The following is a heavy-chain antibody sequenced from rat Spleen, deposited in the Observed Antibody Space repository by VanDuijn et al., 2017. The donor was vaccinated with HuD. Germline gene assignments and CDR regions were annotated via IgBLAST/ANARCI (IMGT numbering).Heavy chain of an antibody. CDR2: ITSGGSYT. J-gene: IGHJ1*01. CDR1: GFTFSSFA. Sequence: EVQLVESGGGLVQPGRSLKLSCAASGFTFSSFAMAWVRQAPKKGLEWIATITSGGSYTYYPDSVKGRFTISRDNAKSTLYLQMDSLRSEDTATYYCARRGLYWYFDFWGPGTMVTVSS. V-gene: IGHV5-25*01. CDR3: ARRGLYWYFDF.